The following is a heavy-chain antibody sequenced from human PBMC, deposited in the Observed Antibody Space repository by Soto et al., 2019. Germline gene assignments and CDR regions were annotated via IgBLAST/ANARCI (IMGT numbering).Heavy chain of an antibody. V-gene: IGHV3-74*01. CDR1: GFTFSSYW. Sequence: EVQLVESGGGLVQPGGSLRLSCAASGFTFSSYWMHWVRQAPGKGLVWVSRINSDGSSTSYADSVKGRFTISRDNAKNTLELQMNRLGGEGKAGDYFGRDWVEFCGGDDAFDIWGQGTMVTVSS. CDR2: INSDGSST. CDR3: GRDWVEFCGGDDAFDI. D-gene: IGHD3-16*01. J-gene: IGHJ3*02.